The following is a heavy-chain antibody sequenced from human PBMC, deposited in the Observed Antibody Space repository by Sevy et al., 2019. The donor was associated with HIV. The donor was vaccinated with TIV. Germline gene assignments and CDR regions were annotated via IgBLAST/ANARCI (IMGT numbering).Heavy chain of an antibody. D-gene: IGHD3-22*01. CDR3: GRLRYSDPRGQYYGGGADYFYY. CDR2: INPNTGDT. V-gene: IGHV1-2*02. CDR1: GYTFSVHY. J-gene: IGHJ4*02. Sequence: ASVKVSCSTSGYTFSVHYIYWVRQAAGQGLEWMGWINPNTGDTNFSPKFQGRVTMTRDSSINTAYMELSRLTSADTAVYFCGRLRYSDPRGQYYGGGADYFYYWGQGTLVTVSS.